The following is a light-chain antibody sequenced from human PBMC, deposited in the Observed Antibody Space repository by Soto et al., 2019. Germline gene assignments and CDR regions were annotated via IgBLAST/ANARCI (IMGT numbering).Light chain of an antibody. CDR2: DDS. J-gene: IGKJ1*01. CDR3: QQYKSYWT. V-gene: IGKV1-5*01. CDR1: QRISTW. Sequence: DIQMTQSPSTLSASVGDGVTITCRASQRISTWLAWYQQKPGKDPKLLISDDSSLETGVPSRFSGSGSGTEFTLTINSLQPDDFATYYCQQYKSYWTFGQGTKVDIK.